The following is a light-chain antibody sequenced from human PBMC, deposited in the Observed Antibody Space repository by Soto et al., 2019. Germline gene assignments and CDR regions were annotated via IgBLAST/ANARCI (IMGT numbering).Light chain of an antibody. V-gene: IGKV3-11*01. J-gene: IGKJ5*01. CDR3: QQRSNWPPIT. CDR2: DAS. CDR1: QSVSSY. Sequence: EIVLTQSPASLWLSRGERATISYRASQSVSSYLAWYQQKPGQAPRLLIYDASNRATGIPARFSGSGSGTDFTLTISSLEPEDFAVYYCQQRSNWPPITFGQGTRLEIK.